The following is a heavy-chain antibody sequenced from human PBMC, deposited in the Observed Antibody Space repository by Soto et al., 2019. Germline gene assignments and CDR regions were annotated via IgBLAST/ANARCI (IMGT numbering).Heavy chain of an antibody. D-gene: IGHD2-15*01. V-gene: IGHV4-59*01. Sequence: SETLSLTCTVSGGSISSYYWSWIRQPPGKGLEWIGYIYYSGSTNYNPSLKSRVTISVDTSKNQFSLKLSSVTAADTAVYYCAREQWSPDDNWFDPWGQGTLVTVSS. J-gene: IGHJ5*02. CDR2: IYYSGST. CDR1: GGSISSYY. CDR3: AREQWSPDDNWFDP.